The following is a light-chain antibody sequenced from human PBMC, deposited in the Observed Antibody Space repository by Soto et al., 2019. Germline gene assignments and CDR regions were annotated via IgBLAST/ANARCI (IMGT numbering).Light chain of an antibody. V-gene: IGLV2-11*02. CDR1: SSDVGGYNY. CDR2: DVS. CDR3: CSYAGSYTYV. J-gene: IGLJ1*01. Sequence: QSVLTQPRSVSGSPGQSVTISCTGTSSDVGGYNYVSWYQQHPGKSPKLLIYDVSKRPSGVPDRFSGSKSGNPACLTISGLQAEDEPDYYCCSYAGSYTYVFGTGTKVTVL.